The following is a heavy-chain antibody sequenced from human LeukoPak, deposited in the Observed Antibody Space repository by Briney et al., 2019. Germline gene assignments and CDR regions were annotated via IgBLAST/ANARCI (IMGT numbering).Heavy chain of an antibody. CDR1: GFTFSSYG. V-gene: IGHV3-30*02. CDR2: IRYDGSNK. Sequence: GGSQRLSCAASGFTFSSYGMHWVRQAPGKGLEWVAFIRYDGSNKYYADSVKGRFTISRDNSKNTLYLQMNSLRAEDTAVYYCAKGVGWNDPRGLGLDYWGQGTLVTVSS. CDR3: AKGVGWNDPRGLGLDY. J-gene: IGHJ4*02. D-gene: IGHD1-1*01.